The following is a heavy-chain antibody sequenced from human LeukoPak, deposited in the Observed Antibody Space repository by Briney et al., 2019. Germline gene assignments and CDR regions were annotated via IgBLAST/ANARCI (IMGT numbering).Heavy chain of an antibody. Sequence: SGGSLRLSCAPSGFTFSSYGMRWVRQAPGKGLEWVSAISGCGGSTYYADSVKGRFTISRDNSKNTLYLQMNSLRAEDTAVYYCAKARRFGELLFYYYYMDVWGKGTTVTISS. CDR2: ISGCGGST. V-gene: IGHV3-23*01. J-gene: IGHJ6*03. D-gene: IGHD3-10*01. CDR1: GFTFSSYG. CDR3: AKARRFGELLFYYYYMDV.